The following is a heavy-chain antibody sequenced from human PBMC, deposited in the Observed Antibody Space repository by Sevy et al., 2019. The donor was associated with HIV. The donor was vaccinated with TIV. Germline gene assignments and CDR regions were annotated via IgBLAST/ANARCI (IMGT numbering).Heavy chain of an antibody. CDR2: ISWNSGSI. J-gene: IGHJ4*02. CDR3: AKDTRESEYSYGIDY. V-gene: IGHV3-9*01. CDR1: GFTFDDYP. D-gene: IGHD5-18*01. Sequence: SLKISCAASGFTFDDYPMHWVRQAPGKGLEWVSGISWNSGSIGYADSVKGGFTIYRDNVKNSLYLQMNSLRAEDTGYYYCAKDTRESEYSYGIDYWGQGTLVTVSS.